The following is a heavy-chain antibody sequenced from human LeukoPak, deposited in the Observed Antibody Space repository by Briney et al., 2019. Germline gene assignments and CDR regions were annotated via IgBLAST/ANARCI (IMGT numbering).Heavy chain of an antibody. CDR2: ISRRGNYI. Sequence: KPGGSLRLSCAASGFTFSTCSMNWVRQAPGKGLEWVSFISRRGNYIYYADSVKGRFTISRDNAKNSLYLQMNSLRADDTAVYYCAKDEGGPGFDYWGQGTVVTVSS. V-gene: IGHV3-21*01. J-gene: IGHJ4*02. CDR1: GFTFSTCS. D-gene: IGHD3-16*01. CDR3: AKDEGGPGFDY.